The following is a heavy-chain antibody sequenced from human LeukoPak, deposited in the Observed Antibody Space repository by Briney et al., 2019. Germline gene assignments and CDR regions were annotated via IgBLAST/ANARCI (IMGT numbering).Heavy chain of an antibody. CDR3: ARETFYFDGSGYSGAPTY. D-gene: IGHD3-22*01. V-gene: IGHV3-7*01. J-gene: IGHJ4*02. CDR2: IKEDGSEK. CDR1: GFTLYSYW. Sequence: GGSLRLSCAASGFTLYSYWMSWVRQAPGKGLEWVANIKEDGSEKYYVDSVKGRFTISRDNAKNSLYLQMNSLRAEDTAVYYCARETFYFDGSGYSGAPTYWGQGALVTVSS.